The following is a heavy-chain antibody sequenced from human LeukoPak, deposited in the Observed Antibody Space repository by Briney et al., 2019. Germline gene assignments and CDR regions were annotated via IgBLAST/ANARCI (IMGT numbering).Heavy chain of an antibody. CDR1: GGSFSGYY. V-gene: IGHV4-34*01. J-gene: IGHJ3*02. Sequence: PSETLSLTCAVYGGSFSGYYWSWIRQPPGKGLEWIGEINHSGSTNYNPSLKSRVTISVDTSKNQFSLKLSSVTAADTAVYYCARYCSGTSPIDAFDIWGQGTMVTVSS. D-gene: IGHD2-2*01. CDR3: ARYCSGTSPIDAFDI. CDR2: INHSGST.